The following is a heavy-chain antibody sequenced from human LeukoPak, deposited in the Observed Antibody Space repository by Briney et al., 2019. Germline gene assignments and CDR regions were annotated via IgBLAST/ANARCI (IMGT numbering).Heavy chain of an antibody. Sequence: GASVKVSCKASGYTFTSYGINWVRQAPGQGLEWMGWISAYNGNTNYAQKLQGRVTMTTDTSTTTAYMELRSLRSDDTAVYYCARDRADYYVSGSYDYWGQGTLVTVSS. D-gene: IGHD3-10*01. J-gene: IGHJ4*02. CDR2: ISAYNGNT. V-gene: IGHV1-18*01. CDR1: GYTFTSYG. CDR3: ARDRADYYVSGSYDY.